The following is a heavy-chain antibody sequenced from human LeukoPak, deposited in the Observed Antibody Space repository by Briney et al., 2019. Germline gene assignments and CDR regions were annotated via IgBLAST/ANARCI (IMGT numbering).Heavy chain of an antibody. CDR1: GDSVSSNSAA. CDR3: ARENLWKGRQLWLRVGWFDP. D-gene: IGHD5-18*01. J-gene: IGHJ5*02. Sequence: SQTLSLTCAISGDSVSSNSAAWNWIRQSPSRGLEWLGRTYYRSKWYNDYAVSVKSRITINPDTSKNQFSLQLNSVTPEDTAVYYCARENLWKGRQLWLRVGWFDPWGQGTLVTVSS. CDR2: TYYRSKWYN. V-gene: IGHV6-1*01.